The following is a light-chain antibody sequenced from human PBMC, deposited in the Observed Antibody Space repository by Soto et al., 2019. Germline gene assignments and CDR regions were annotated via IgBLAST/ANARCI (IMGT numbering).Light chain of an antibody. CDR3: QQYNSYLTWT. CDR2: DAS. Sequence: DMQMTQSPSTLSASVGDRVTITSRASQSISSWLAWYQQKPGKAPKLLIYDASSLESGVPSRFSGSGSGTEFTLTISSLQTDDFATYYCQQYNSYLTWTFGQGTKVEIK. CDR1: QSISSW. V-gene: IGKV1-5*01. J-gene: IGKJ1*01.